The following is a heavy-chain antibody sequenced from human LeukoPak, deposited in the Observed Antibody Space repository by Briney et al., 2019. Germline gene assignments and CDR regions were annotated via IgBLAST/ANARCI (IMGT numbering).Heavy chain of an antibody. CDR3: AKKIFGVASNYFDY. V-gene: IGHV3-23*01. CDR1: GFTFSSYA. Sequence: GGSLRLSCAASGFTFSSYAMTWVRQAPGKGLEWVSTVSGSGGSTYYADSVKGRFTISRDNSKNTLYLQMSSLRAEDTAVYYCAKKIFGVASNYFDYWGQGTLVTVSS. CDR2: VSGSGGST. J-gene: IGHJ4*02. D-gene: IGHD3-3*01.